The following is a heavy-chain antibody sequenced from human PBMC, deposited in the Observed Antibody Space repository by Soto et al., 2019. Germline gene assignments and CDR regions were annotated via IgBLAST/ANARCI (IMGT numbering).Heavy chain of an antibody. Sequence: GGSLRLSCAASGFTFSSYGMHWVRQAPGKGLEWVAVIWFDGSIHHEADAVKGRFTISRDNSKNTLYLQMSSLRADDTAVYYCARHIGSWPGSYVDYWGQGTLVTVSS. CDR1: GFTFSSYG. D-gene: IGHD2-21*01. CDR2: IWFDGSIH. J-gene: IGHJ4*02. V-gene: IGHV3-33*01. CDR3: ARHIGSWPGSYVDY.